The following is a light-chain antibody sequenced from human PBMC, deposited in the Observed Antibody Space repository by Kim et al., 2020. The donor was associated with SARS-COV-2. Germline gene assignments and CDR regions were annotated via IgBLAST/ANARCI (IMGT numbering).Light chain of an antibody. Sequence: PGERATLSCRASQSVSSSNLAWYQQKPGQAPRLLMYGASSRATGIPDRFSGSGSGTDVILTISRLEPEDFAVYYCQQYGIAPPYTFGQGTKLEI. CDR1: QSVSSSN. CDR2: GAS. J-gene: IGKJ2*01. CDR3: QQYGIAPPYT. V-gene: IGKV3-20*01.